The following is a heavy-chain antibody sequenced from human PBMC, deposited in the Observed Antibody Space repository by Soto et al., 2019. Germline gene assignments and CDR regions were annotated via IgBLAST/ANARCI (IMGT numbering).Heavy chain of an antibody. J-gene: IGHJ4*02. CDR1: GFTFSSYA. CDR3: VPGSGYGAGIYYNLYYCYY. CDR2: CGGGGGRT. Sequence: WGSLRLSCAPSGFTFSSYAMIWVRQAPGRGLEWVSTCGGGGGRTSYSDSVKVRFTISRDNSNNTHSLHMNRPRAEGTAVHYCVPGSGYGAGIYYNLYYCYYRGQGGLVAVCS. V-gene: IGHV3-23*01. D-gene: IGHD3-22*01.